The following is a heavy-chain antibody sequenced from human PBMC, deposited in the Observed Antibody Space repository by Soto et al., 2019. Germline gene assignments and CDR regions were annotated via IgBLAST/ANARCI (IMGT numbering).Heavy chain of an antibody. CDR3: ARVLKPRGQYDFWSGYYFDY. CDR1: GGSFSGYY. CDR2: INHSGST. J-gene: IGHJ4*02. D-gene: IGHD3-3*01. V-gene: IGHV4-34*01. Sequence: QVQLQQWGAGLLKPSETLSLTCAVYGGSFSGYYWSWIRQPPGKGLEWIGEINHSGSTNYNPSLKSRVTISVDTSKNQFSLKLSSVTAADTAVYYCARVLKPRGQYDFWSGYYFDYWGQGTLVTVSS.